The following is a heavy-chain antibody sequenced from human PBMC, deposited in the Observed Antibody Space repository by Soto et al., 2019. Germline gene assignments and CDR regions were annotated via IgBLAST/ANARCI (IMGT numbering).Heavy chain of an antibody. CDR2: INADASSK. CDR1: GLTFSPTW. D-gene: IGHD4-17*01. J-gene: IGHJ4*02. CDR3: TRELNDYPYYFDY. Sequence: GVSLRLSCAASGLTFSPTWMHWVRQAPGKGLEWVARINADASSKKYADAVKGRFTISRDNATATVNLHMTSLRLEDTAVYYCTRELNDYPYYFDYWGQGTLVTV. V-gene: IGHV3-74*01.